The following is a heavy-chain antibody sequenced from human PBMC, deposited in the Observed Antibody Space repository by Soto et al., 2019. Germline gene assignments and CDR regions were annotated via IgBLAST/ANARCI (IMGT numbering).Heavy chain of an antibody. J-gene: IGHJ6*02. D-gene: IGHD6-13*01. CDR3: ARQQLASYYYYGMDV. Sequence: SETLSLTCTVSGGSIISYYWSWIRQPAGKGLEWIGRIYTSGSTNYNPSLKSRVTMSVDTSKNQFSLKLSSVTAADTAVYYCARQQLASYYYYGMDVWGQGTTVTVSS. CDR2: IYTSGST. V-gene: IGHV4-4*07. CDR1: GGSIISYY.